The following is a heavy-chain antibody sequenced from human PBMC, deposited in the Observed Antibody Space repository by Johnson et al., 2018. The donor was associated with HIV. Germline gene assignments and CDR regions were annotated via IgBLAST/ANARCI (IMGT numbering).Heavy chain of an antibody. CDR2: ISYDGSNK. CDR1: GFTFSSYA. CDR3: ARSPRIVVVVAATVGHAFDI. V-gene: IGHV3-30-3*01. J-gene: IGHJ3*02. D-gene: IGHD2-15*01. Sequence: QVQLVESGGGVVQPGRSLRLSCAASGFTFSSYAMHWVSQAPGKGLEWVAVISYDGSNKYYADSVKGRFTISRDNSKNTLYLQMNSLRAEDTAVYYCARSPRIVVVVAATVGHAFDIWGQGTMVTVSS.